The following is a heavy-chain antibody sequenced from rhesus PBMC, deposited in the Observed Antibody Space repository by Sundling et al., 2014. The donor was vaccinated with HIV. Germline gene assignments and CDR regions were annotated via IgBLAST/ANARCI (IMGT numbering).Heavy chain of an antibody. V-gene: IGHV4-169*01. CDR3: ARVTGTRLKYYFDY. Sequence: QLQLQESGPGLVKPSETLSVTCAVSGGSISSNFWSWIRQAPGKGLEWIGYIHGRGTSTNYNPSLKSRVTLSVDTSKNHLSLKLSSVTAADTAVYYCARVTGTRLKYYFDYWGQGFLVTVSS. J-gene: IGHJ4*01. D-gene: IGHD1-26*01. CDR1: GGSISSNF. CDR2: IHGRGTST.